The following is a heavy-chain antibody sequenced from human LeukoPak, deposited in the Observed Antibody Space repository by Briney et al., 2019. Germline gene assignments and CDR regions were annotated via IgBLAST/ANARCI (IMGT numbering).Heavy chain of an antibody. CDR3: AKVFSDCSGGSCYWSEFDY. CDR1: GFTFSSYG. CDR2: IWYDGSNK. V-gene: IGHV3-33*06. D-gene: IGHD2-15*01. J-gene: IGHJ4*02. Sequence: GGSLRLSCAASGFTFSSYGMHWVRQAPGKGLEGVAVIWYDGSNKYYADSVKGRFTISRDNSKNTLYLQMNSLRAQDTAVSYCAKVFSDCSGGSCYWSEFDYWGQGTLVTVSS.